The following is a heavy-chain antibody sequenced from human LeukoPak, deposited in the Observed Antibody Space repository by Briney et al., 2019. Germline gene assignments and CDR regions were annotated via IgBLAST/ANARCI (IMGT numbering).Heavy chain of an antibody. V-gene: IGHV4-4*07. Sequence: PSETLSLTCTVSVGSVGSISGYSWRWIRQPAGKGLEWIGHITTSGSTNYNSSLRSRVTMSADTSRNQFSLKLSSVTAAYTAVYYCARRYGPGGYGMDVWGQGTTVTVSS. D-gene: IGHD1-14*01. CDR3: ARRYGPGGYGMDV. CDR1: VGSVGSISGYS. CDR2: ITTSGST. J-gene: IGHJ6*02.